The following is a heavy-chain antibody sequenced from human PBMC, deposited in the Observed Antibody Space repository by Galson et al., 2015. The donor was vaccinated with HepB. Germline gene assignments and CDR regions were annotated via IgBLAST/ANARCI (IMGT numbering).Heavy chain of an antibody. J-gene: IGHJ4*02. V-gene: IGHV5-10-1*01. Sequence: QSGAEVKKPGESLRISCKASGYSFSAFWISWVRQVPGKGLEWMGRIDPSDSYTDYSPSFQGHVAISADKSTTTAYLQWSSLKSSDTAVYYCASRHSYFRSGTWYNVSDFWGQGTLGTLSS. CDR1: GYSFSAFW. D-gene: IGHD1-1*01. CDR2: IDPSDSYT. CDR3: ASRHSYFRSGTWYNVSDF.